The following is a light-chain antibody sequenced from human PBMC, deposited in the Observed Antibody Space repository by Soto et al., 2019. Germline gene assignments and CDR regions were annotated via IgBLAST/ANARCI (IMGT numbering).Light chain of an antibody. J-gene: IGKJ3*01. CDR2: AAS. V-gene: IGKV3-20*01. CDR3: QHYGDSPLT. CDR1: QNVTVNS. Sequence: EILLTQSPSTLSFSPGEGVTLSCRASQNVTVNSLAWYQQKPGQAPRLLIYAASTRAAAVPDRFTGSGSGTDFALTISRLEPEDFGVYYCQHYGDSPLTSGPGTKVDIK.